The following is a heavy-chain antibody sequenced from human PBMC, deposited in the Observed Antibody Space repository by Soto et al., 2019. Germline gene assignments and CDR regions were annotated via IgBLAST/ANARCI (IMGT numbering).Heavy chain of an antibody. CDR1: GGSVSSGSYY. V-gene: IGHV4-61*01. J-gene: IGHJ5*02. D-gene: IGHD3-22*01. CDR3: ARDFGPYDSSGYYKTYNWFDP. Sequence: SETLSLTCTVSGGSVSSGSYYWSWIRQPPGKGLEWIGYIYYSGSTNYNPSLKSRVTISVDKSKNQFSLKLSSVTAADTAVYYCARDFGPYDSSGYYKTYNWFDPWGQGTLVTVSS. CDR2: IYYSGST.